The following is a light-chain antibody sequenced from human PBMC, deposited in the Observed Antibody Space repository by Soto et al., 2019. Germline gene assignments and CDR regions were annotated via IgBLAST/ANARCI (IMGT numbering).Light chain of an antibody. CDR1: QSISSW. V-gene: IGKV1-5*03. J-gene: IGKJ1*01. CDR3: QQYNSYPWT. Sequence: IQMTQSPSTLSSTVGNRININCRASQSISSWLAWYQQKPGKAPKLLIYKASSLESGVPSRFSGSGSGTEFTLTISSLQPDDFATYYCQQYNSYPWTFGQGTKV. CDR2: KAS.